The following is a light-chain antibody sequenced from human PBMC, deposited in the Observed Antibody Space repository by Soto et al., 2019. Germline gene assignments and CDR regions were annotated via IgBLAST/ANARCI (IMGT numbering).Light chain of an antibody. CDR3: QQYGSSPT. CDR1: QTVRNNY. J-gene: IGKJ1*01. CDR2: DAS. V-gene: IGKV3-20*01. Sequence: VLTLSPGTLSLSEGERATLSCRASQTVRNNYLAWYQQKPGQAPRLLIYDASSRATGIPDRFSGGGSGTDFTLTISRLEPEDFVVYYCQQYGSSPTFGQVTKV.